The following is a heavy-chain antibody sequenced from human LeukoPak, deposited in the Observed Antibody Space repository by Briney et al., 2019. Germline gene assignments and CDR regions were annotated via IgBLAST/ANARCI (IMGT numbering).Heavy chain of an antibody. J-gene: IGHJ4*02. CDR3: ARESEGVDY. CDR1: GFTFSSYA. V-gene: IGHV3-30-3*01. Sequence: GGSLRLSCAASGFTFSSYAMHWVRQAPGKGLEWVAVISYEGSKKYYADSVKGRFTISRDNSKNTLYLQMNSLRAEDTAVYYCARESEGVDYWGQGTLVTVSS. CDR2: ISYEGSKK. D-gene: IGHD1-14*01.